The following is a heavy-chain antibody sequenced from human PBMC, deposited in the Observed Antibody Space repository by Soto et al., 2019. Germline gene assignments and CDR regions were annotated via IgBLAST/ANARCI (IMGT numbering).Heavy chain of an antibody. J-gene: IGHJ4*02. D-gene: IGHD3-10*01. CDR2: IKSKVDGGAT. CDR3: TTDSEISYGSGSCFDS. V-gene: IGHV3-15*01. CDR1: GFNFNDAW. Sequence: GGSLRLSCAAAGFNFNDAWMSWVRQAPGKGLEWVGRIKSKVDGGATEFAAPVKGRFTISRDDLRNTLYLQMNSLKTEDTAVYYCTTDSEISYGSGSCFDSWGQGTLVTVSS.